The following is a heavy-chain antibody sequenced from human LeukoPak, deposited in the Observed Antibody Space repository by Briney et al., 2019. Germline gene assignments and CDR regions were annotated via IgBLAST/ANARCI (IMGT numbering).Heavy chain of an antibody. Sequence: GESLKISCKGSGYSFTSYWIGWVRQMPGKGLEWMGIIYPGDSDTRYSPSFQGQVTISADKSISTAYLQWSSLKASDTAMYYCARHPDIVVVPAALTGWFDPWGQGTLVTVSS. J-gene: IGHJ5*02. V-gene: IGHV5-51*01. CDR3: ARHPDIVVVPAALTGWFDP. D-gene: IGHD2-2*01. CDR2: IYPGDSDT. CDR1: GYSFTSYW.